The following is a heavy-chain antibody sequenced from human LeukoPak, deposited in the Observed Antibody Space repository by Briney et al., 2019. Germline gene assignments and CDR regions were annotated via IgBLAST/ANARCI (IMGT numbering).Heavy chain of an antibody. J-gene: IGHJ4*02. Sequence: GRSLRLSCAASGFTFDDYAMHWVRRAPGKGLEWVSGISWNSGTIGYADSVKGRFTISRDNAKNSLYLQMNSLRAEVTALYYCAKDQNAIAVAFDYWGQGTLVTVSS. CDR2: ISWNSGTI. D-gene: IGHD6-19*01. CDR1: GFTFDDYA. V-gene: IGHV3-9*01. CDR3: AKDQNAIAVAFDY.